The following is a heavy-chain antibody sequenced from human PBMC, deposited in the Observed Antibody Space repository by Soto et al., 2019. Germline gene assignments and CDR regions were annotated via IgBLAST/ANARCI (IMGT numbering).Heavy chain of an antibody. D-gene: IGHD2-8*01. J-gene: IGHJ4*02. V-gene: IGHV3-48*02. Sequence: GGSLRLSCAASGFTFSNYAMNWVRQAPGKGLEWVSYISSGSSGMYYADSVKGRFTISRDNAKNSLYLQMNSLRDEDTAVYYCAAVGYCTDGVCSSMDGIDYWGQGTLVTVSS. CDR1: GFTFSNYA. CDR2: ISSGSSGM. CDR3: AAVGYCTDGVCSSMDGIDY.